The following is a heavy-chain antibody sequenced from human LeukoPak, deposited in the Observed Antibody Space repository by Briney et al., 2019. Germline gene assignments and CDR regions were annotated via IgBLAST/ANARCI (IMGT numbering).Heavy chain of an antibody. J-gene: IGHJ3*02. V-gene: IGHV1-69*05. CDR3: ARGVLRVVTNAFDI. Sequence: SVKVSCKASGGTFSSYAISWVRQAPGQGLEWMGRIIPIFGTANYAQKFRGRVTITTDESTSTAYMELSSLRSEDTAVYYCARGVLRVVTNAFDIWGQGTMVTVSS. CDR2: IIPIFGTA. D-gene: IGHD3-3*01. CDR1: GGTFSSYA.